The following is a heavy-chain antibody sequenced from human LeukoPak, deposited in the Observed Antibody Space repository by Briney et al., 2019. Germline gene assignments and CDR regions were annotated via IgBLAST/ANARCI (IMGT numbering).Heavy chain of an antibody. V-gene: IGHV4-61*02. D-gene: IGHD3-9*01. CDR2: IYSSGST. CDR1: GGSISSGSYY. Sequence: SQTLSLTCTVSGGSISSGSYYWSWIRQPAGKGLEWIGRIYSSGSTNYNPSLKSRVTISLDTSKNQFSLKLSSVTAADTALYCARAPVSTAYLHYYSMDVWGKGTTVTVSS. CDR3: ARAPVSTAYLHYYSMDV. J-gene: IGHJ6*03.